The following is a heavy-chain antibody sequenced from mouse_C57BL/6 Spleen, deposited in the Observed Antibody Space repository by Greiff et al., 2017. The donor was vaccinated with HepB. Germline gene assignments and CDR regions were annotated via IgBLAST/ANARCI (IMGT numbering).Heavy chain of an antibody. CDR2: IYPGDGDT. J-gene: IGHJ1*03. V-gene: IGHV1-82*01. CDR1: GYAFSSSW. Sequence: QVQLQQYGPELVKPGASVKISCKASGYAFSSSWMNWVKQRPGKGLEWIGRIYPGDGDTNYNGKFKGKATLTADKSSSTAYMQLSSLTSEDSAVYFCANSNDWYFDVWGTGTTVTVSS. D-gene: IGHD2-5*01. CDR3: ANSNDWYFDV.